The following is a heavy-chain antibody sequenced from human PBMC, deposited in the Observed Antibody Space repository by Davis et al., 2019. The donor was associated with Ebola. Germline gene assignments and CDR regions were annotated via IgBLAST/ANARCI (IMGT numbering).Heavy chain of an antibody. Sequence: AASVKVSCKAPGYIFTRDALNWVRQAPGQGLEWMGWVTGYNDKTNYAHKFQGRVTLTIDTSASTAYMELTSLVLDDTAVYYCVSDDRYSRGNQNYWGQGTLVTVSS. CDR1: GYIFTRDA. J-gene: IGHJ4*02. CDR2: VTGYNDKT. CDR3: VSDDRYSRGNQNY. D-gene: IGHD3-16*02. V-gene: IGHV1-18*04.